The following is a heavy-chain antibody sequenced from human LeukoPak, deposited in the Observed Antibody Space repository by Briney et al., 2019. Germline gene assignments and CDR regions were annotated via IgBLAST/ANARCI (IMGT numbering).Heavy chain of an antibody. V-gene: IGHV4-4*07. CDR1: GGSISSYY. J-gene: IGHJ4*02. Sequence: SETLSLTXTVSGGSISSYYWSWIRQPTGKGLEWIGRIYTSASTNYNPSLKSRVTMSVDTSKNQFSLKLSSVTAADTAVYYCARATVTGFHFDYWGQGTLVTVSS. CDR3: ARATVTGFHFDY. CDR2: IYTSAST. D-gene: IGHD4-17*01.